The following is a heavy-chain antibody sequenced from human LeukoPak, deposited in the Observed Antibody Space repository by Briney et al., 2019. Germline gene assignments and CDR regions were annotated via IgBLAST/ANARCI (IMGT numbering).Heavy chain of an antibody. CDR2: ISSNGGST. D-gene: IGHD2-21*02. CDR3: VKDPVPRFVVTAPGAL. CDR1: GFTFSSYA. J-gene: IGHJ4*02. Sequence: GGSLRLSCSASGFTFSSYAMHWVRQAPGKGLEYVSAISSNGGSTYYADFVKGRFTISRDNSKNTLYLQMSSLRAEDTAVYYCVKDPVPRFVVTAPGALWGQGTLVTVSS. V-gene: IGHV3-64D*06.